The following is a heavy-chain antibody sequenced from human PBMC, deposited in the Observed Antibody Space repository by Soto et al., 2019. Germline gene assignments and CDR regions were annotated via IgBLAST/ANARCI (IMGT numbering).Heavy chain of an antibody. V-gene: IGHV1-2*04. CDR1: GGTFSSYA. Sequence: QVQLVQSGAEVKKPGSSVKVSCKASGGTFSSYAISWVRQAPGQGLEWMGGIIPNSGGTNYAQKFQGWVTMTRDTSISTAYMELSRLRSDDTAVYYCASSLTSGGAFDIWGQGTMVTVSS. CDR3: ASSLTSGGAFDI. CDR2: IIPNSGGT. D-gene: IGHD3-16*01. J-gene: IGHJ3*02.